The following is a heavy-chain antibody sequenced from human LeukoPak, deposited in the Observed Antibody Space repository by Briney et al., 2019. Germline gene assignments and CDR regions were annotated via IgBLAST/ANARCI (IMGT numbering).Heavy chain of an antibody. CDR3: ARDRGSSGTRGFDY. V-gene: IGHV1-46*01. Sequence: GASVKVSCKASGYTFTNYYMHWVRQAPGHGLEWMGIINPSGGSTSYAQKFQGRVTMTRDTSTSTAYMELRSLRSDDTAVYYCARDRGSSGTRGFDYWGQGTLVTVSS. J-gene: IGHJ4*02. CDR2: INPSGGST. CDR1: GYTFTNYY. D-gene: IGHD6-13*01.